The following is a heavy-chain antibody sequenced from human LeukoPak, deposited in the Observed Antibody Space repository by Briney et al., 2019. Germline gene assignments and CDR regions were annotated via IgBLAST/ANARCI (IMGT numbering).Heavy chain of an antibody. Sequence: GGSLRLSCTASGFTISTYWMSWVRQAPGKGLEWVANIRSDGVEKYYVDSVRGRFTISTDTAKNTLYLQMNSLRADDTAVYYCAREFTGYGNTDYWGQGTLVTVSS. CDR1: GFTISTYW. V-gene: IGHV3-7*03. CDR2: IRSDGVEK. D-gene: IGHD5-12*01. J-gene: IGHJ4*02. CDR3: AREFTGYGNTDY.